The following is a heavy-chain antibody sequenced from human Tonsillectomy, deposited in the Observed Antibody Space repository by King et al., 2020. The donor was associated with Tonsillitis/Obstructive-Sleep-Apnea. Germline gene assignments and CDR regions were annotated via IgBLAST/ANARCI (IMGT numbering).Heavy chain of an antibody. CDR3: ARSSSLVRSALATAIDY. CDR2: VWYDGSNK. Sequence: VQLVESGGGVVQPGRSLRLSCAASGFTFSTYGMHWVRQAPGKGLEWVTVVWYDGSNKDYADSVKGRFTISRDNSKNTLYLQMDSLRAEDTAVYYFARSSSLVRSALATAIDYWGQGTLVTVSS. J-gene: IGHJ4*02. CDR1: GFTFSTYG. V-gene: IGHV3-33*01. D-gene: IGHD2-2*02.